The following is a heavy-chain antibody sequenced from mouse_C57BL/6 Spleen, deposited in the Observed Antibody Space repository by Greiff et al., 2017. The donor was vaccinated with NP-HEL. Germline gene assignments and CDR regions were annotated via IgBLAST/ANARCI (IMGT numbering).Heavy chain of an antibody. J-gene: IGHJ2*01. Sequence: EVQQVESGGGLVQPGGSMKLSCVASGFTFSNYWMNWVRQSPEKGLEWVAQIRLKSDNYATHYAESVKGRFTISRDDSKSSVYLQMNNLRAEDTGIYYCTGSHYYGSSLDYWGQGTTLTVSS. CDR1: GFTFSNYW. V-gene: IGHV6-3*01. CDR2: IRLKSDNYAT. D-gene: IGHD1-1*01. CDR3: TGSHYYGSSLDY.